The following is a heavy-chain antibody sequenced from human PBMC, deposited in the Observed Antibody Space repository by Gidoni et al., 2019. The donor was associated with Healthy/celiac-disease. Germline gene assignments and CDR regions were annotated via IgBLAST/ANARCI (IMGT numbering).Heavy chain of an antibody. CDR2: RSYDGSNK. CDR3: AKAGDQQLVYYFQH. Sequence: QVQLVESGGGVVQPGRSLRLPCTASAFTFSSYGRTWVRQAPGKGLEWVAVRSYDGSNKYYADSVKGRFTISRDNSKNTLYLQMNSLRAEDTAVYYCAKAGDQQLVYYFQHWGQGTLVTVSS. D-gene: IGHD6-13*01. V-gene: IGHV3-30*18. CDR1: AFTFSSYG. J-gene: IGHJ1*01.